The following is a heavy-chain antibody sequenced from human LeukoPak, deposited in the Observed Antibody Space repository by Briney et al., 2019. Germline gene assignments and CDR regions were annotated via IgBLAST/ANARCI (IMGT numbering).Heavy chain of an antibody. V-gene: IGHV3-23*01. Sequence: GGSLRLSCAASAFTFSSYATAWVRQAPGKGLEWVSTLSGTGGNTYYADSVRGRFTISRDNSKNTLYLQMNSLRAEDTAVYYCAKAWALTYLGGVDSWGQGTLVTVSS. CDR3: AKAWALTYLGGVDS. J-gene: IGHJ4*02. D-gene: IGHD2-21*02. CDR2: LSGTGGNT. CDR1: AFTFSSYA.